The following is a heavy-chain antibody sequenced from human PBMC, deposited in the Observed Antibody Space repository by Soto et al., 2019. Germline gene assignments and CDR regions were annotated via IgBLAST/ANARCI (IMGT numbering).Heavy chain of an antibody. V-gene: IGHV4-30-2*01. CDR1: GGSISSGGYS. Sequence: SETLSLTCAVSGGSISSGGYSWSWIRQPPGKGLEWIGYIYHSGSTYYNPSLKSRVTISVDRSKNQFSLKLSSVTAADTAVYYCARECCSGGSCYRYYFDYWGQGTLVPVSS. CDR2: IYHSGST. CDR3: ARECCSGGSCYRYYFDY. J-gene: IGHJ4*02. D-gene: IGHD2-15*01.